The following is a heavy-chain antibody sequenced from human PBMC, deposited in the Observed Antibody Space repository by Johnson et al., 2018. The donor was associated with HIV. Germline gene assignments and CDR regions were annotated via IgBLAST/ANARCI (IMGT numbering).Heavy chain of an antibody. J-gene: IGHJ3*02. D-gene: IGHD1-7*01. V-gene: IGHV3-30*02. CDR3: AKAGPTILELHAFDI. CDR2: IRYDGSNE. Sequence: QVQLVESGGGVVQPGRSLRLSCAASGFTFSDYYMSWVRQAPGKGLEWVAFIRYDGSNEYYADSVKGRFTISRDNSKNTLYLQMNSLGAEDTTVYYCAKAGPTILELHAFDIWGRGTMVTVSS. CDR1: GFTFSDYY.